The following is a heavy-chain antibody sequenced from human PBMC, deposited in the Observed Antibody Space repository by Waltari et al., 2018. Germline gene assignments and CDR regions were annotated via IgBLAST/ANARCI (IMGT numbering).Heavy chain of an antibody. Sequence: EVQLVESGGGLVQPGGSLRLSCAACGFTFSSYDMHWVRQATGKGLEWVSVIYSGGSTYYADSVKGRFTISRDNSKNTLYLQMNSLRAEDTAVYYCARDRGLVDYWGQGTLVTVSS. V-gene: IGHV3-66*01. J-gene: IGHJ4*02. CDR1: GFTFSSYD. D-gene: IGHD3-10*01. CDR2: IYSGGST. CDR3: ARDRGLVDY.